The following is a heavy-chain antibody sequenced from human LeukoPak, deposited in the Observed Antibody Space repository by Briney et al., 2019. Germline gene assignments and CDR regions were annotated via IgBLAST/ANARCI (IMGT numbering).Heavy chain of an antibody. J-gene: IGHJ4*02. CDR2: ISGNSGSI. V-gene: IGHV3-9*01. CDR1: GFTFDDYA. CDR3: AKDWQRYSSGWYYYYFDY. D-gene: IGHD6-19*01. Sequence: QPGGSLRLSCAASGFTFDDYAMHWVRQAPGKGLEWVSGISGNSGSIGYADSVKGRFTISRDNAKNSLYLQMNSLRAEDTALYYCAKDWQRYSSGWYYYYFDYWGQGTLVTVSS.